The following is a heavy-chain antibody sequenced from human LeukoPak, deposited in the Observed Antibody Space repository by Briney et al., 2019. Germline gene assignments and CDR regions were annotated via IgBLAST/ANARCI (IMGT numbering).Heavy chain of an antibody. D-gene: IGHD3-10*01. J-gene: IGHJ4*02. V-gene: IGHV3-7*05. Sequence: GGSLRLSCAASGFTFSKYWMSWVRQAPGRGLEWVANIKQDGSETYYVDSVEGRFTISRDNAKNSLYLQMNSLRAEDTAVYYCVSLQFDCWGQGTLVTVSS. CDR1: GFTFSKYW. CDR3: VSLQFDC. CDR2: IKQDGSET.